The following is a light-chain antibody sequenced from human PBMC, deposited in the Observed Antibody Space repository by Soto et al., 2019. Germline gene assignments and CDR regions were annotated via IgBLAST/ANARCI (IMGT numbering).Light chain of an antibody. J-gene: IGKJ5*01. CDR1: QSVDSK. V-gene: IGKV3D-20*02. CDR2: GAS. Sequence: EIVMTQSPATLSVSQGDRATLSCRASQSVDSKLAWYQQKPGQAPSLLIYGASSRATGIPDRFSGSGSGTDFTLTIRRLEPEDFAVYYCQQRSNWITFGQGTRLEIK. CDR3: QQRSNWIT.